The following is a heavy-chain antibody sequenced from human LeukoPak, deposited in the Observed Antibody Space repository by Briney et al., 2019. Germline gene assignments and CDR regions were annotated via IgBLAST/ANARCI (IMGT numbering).Heavy chain of an antibody. CDR2: ISYDGSNK. V-gene: IGHV3-30*18. J-gene: IGHJ4*02. CDR3: AKDPAY. CDR1: GFTFSSYG. Sequence: GGSLRLSCAASGFTFSSYGMHWVRQAPGKGLEWVAVISYDGSNKYYADSVKGRFTISRDNSKNTLYLQMNSQRAEDTAVYYCAKDPAYWGQGTLVTVSS.